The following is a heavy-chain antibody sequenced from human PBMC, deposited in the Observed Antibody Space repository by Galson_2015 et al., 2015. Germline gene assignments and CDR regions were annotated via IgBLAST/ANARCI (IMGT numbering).Heavy chain of an antibody. Sequence: QSGAEVKKPGESLKISCKDSGNSFTSNWIAWVRQMPGKGLEGMGIIYPGDSDTRYSPSFQGQVTISVDKSISTAYLQWSSLKASDSAMYYCARPRSVSKGFFDYWGQGTLVTVSS. J-gene: IGHJ4*02. D-gene: IGHD3-3*01. V-gene: IGHV5-51*01. CDR1: GNSFTSNW. CDR2: IYPGDSDT. CDR3: ARPRSVSKGFFDY.